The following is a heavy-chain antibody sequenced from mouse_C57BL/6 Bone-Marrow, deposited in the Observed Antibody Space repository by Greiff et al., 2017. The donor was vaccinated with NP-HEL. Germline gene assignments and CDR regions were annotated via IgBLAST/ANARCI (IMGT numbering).Heavy chain of an antibody. J-gene: IGHJ1*03. V-gene: IGHV1-9*01. Sequence: VQLVESGAELLKPGASVKLSCKATGYTFTGYWIEWVKQRPGHGLEWIGELLPGSGSTNYNEKFKGKATFTADTSSNTAYMQLSSLTTEDSAIYDCARSDGYYGGYFDVWGTGTTVTVSS. CDR1: GYTFTGYW. CDR3: ARSDGYYGGYFDV. D-gene: IGHD2-3*01. CDR2: LLPGSGST.